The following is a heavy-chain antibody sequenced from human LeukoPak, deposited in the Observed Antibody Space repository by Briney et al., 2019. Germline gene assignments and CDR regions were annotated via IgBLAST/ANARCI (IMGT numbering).Heavy chain of an antibody. J-gene: IGHJ4*02. Sequence: GGSLRLSCAASGFTFSTYWMNWVRQAPGKGLEWVANIKQDGSEKYYVDSVKGRFTISRDNAKSSLYLQMNSLRGEDTAVYYCARDSSPDYYDGSGYGYWGQGTLVTVSS. D-gene: IGHD3-22*01. CDR1: GFTFSTYW. V-gene: IGHV3-7*05. CDR2: IKQDGSEK. CDR3: ARDSSPDYYDGSGYGY.